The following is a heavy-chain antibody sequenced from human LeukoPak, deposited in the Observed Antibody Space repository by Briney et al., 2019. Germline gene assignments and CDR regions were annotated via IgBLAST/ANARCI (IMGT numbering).Heavy chain of an antibody. CDR1: GFTFSDYK. CDR3: ARVRPQDWGDGYKPSWFDY. V-gene: IGHV3-21*04. Sequence: GGSLRLSCEASGFTFSDYKMNWVRQAPGKGLEWVSSISRSSRYILYADSVKGRFTISRDNSKNSLYLQMSSLRAEDTAVYYCARVRPQDWGDGYKPSWFDYWGQGTLVTVSS. CDR2: ISRSSRYI. D-gene: IGHD5-24*01. J-gene: IGHJ4*02.